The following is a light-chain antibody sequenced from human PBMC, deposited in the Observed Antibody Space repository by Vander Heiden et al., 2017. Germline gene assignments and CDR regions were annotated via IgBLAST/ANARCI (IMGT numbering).Light chain of an antibody. CDR3: QVSDSSSDHYV. V-gene: IGLV3-21*02. CDR2: YES. Sequence: SYVLTQPPSVSPAPGRTARITCGGNNIGSKSVHWYQQKPGQDAVLFLVYESDRPSGIPERLSCYTAGKTANPMTSSVEAGDEADDYWQVSDSSSDHYVFGGGTKVTV. J-gene: IGLJ1*01. CDR1: NIGSKS.